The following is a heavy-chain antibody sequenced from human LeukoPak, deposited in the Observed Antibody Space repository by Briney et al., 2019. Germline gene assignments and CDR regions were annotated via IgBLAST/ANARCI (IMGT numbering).Heavy chain of an antibody. CDR3: TRGWLHFDY. CDR1: GGSISSSSYY. Sequence: SETLSLTCSVSGGSISSSSYYWGWIRQPPGKGLEWIGSVYYGVRSYYNASLKSRVTISLDTSKNQFSLKLSSVTAADTALYYCTRGWLHFDYWGQGTLVTVSS. D-gene: IGHD3-22*01. V-gene: IGHV4-39*01. J-gene: IGHJ4*02. CDR2: VYYGVRS.